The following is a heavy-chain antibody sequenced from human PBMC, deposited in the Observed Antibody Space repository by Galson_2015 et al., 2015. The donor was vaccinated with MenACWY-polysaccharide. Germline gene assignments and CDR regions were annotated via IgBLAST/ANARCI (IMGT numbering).Heavy chain of an antibody. CDR3: AKGLGSFDF. J-gene: IGHJ4*02. V-gene: IGHV3-23*01. CDR2: VSGTDGNT. Sequence: WVSTVSGTDGNTYYAASVMGRFTISRDNSKDTLYLQMNSLRAEDTAIYYCAKGLGSFDFWGQGTPVTVSS. D-gene: IGHD3-10*01.